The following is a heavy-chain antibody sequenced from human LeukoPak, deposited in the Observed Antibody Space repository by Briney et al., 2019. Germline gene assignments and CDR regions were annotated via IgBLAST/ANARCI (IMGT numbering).Heavy chain of an antibody. J-gene: IGHJ3*02. D-gene: IGHD1-26*01. Sequence: SETLSLTCSISGGSISSNYWSWIRQPPGKGLEWIGYIHYSGSTNYNTSLNSRVTISVDTSKNQFSLDLTSVTAADTAVYYCARVGVGPTLDAFDTWGQGTMVTVSA. CDR3: ARVGVGPTLDAFDT. V-gene: IGHV4-59*01. CDR1: GGSISSNY. CDR2: IHYSGST.